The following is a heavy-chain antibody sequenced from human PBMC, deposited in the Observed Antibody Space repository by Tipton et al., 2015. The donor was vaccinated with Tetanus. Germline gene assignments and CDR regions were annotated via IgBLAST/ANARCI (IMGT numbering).Heavy chain of an antibody. CDR3: ARDFRERSGTYFSYYYTMDV. CDR1: GDSIKNYY. J-gene: IGHJ6*02. V-gene: IGHV4-59*12. D-gene: IGHD1-26*01. Sequence: SLTCSVSGDSIKNYYWNWIRQTPGKGMEWIGYIYTVGNVGSPTYNPSPQSRVTMSIDASKHQFSLELTSVTAADTAVYYCARDFRERSGTYFSYYYTMDVWGQGTTVTVSS. CDR2: IYTVGNVGSP.